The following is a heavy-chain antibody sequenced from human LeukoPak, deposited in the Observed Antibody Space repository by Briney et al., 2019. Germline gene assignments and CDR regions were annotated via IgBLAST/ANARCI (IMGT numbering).Heavy chain of an antibody. J-gene: IGHJ4*02. CDR3: ARVGLTWWDLPDY. D-gene: IGHD1-26*01. Sequence: ASVKVSCKASGYTFTSYGISWVRQAPGQGLEWMGWISANNGNTNYAQRLQDRVTMTTDTSTNTAYMNLRSLRSDDTAVYYCARVGLTWWDLPDYWGQGTLVTVSS. V-gene: IGHV1-18*01. CDR1: GYTFTSYG. CDR2: ISANNGNT.